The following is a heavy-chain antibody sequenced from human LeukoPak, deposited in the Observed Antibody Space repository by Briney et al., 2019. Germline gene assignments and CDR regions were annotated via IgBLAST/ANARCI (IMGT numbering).Heavy chain of an antibody. V-gene: IGHV3-9*01. J-gene: IGHJ4*02. Sequence: PGRSLRLSCAASGFTFDDYAMHWVRQAPGKGLEWVSGISWNSGSIGYADSVKGRFTISRDNSKNSLYLQMNSLRAEDTALYYCANDMAAYYYASGNIDYWGQGTLVTVSS. D-gene: IGHD3-10*01. CDR1: GFTFDDYA. CDR2: ISWNSGSI. CDR3: ANDMAAYYYASGNIDY.